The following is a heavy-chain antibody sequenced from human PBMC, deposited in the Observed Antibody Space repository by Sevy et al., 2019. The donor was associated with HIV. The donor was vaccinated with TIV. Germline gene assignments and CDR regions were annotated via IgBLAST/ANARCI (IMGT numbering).Heavy chain of an antibody. CDR2: ISGSGAKT. CDR3: AKGRQWELPLDY. Sequence: GGSLRLSCAASGFTFSNYAMSWVRQAPGKGLEWVSAISGSGAKTYYADSVKGRFTISRDKSKHTLYLQMNSLRAEDTAIYYCAKGRQWELPLDYWGQGTLVTVSS. D-gene: IGHD1-26*01. J-gene: IGHJ4*02. V-gene: IGHV3-23*01. CDR1: GFTFSNYA.